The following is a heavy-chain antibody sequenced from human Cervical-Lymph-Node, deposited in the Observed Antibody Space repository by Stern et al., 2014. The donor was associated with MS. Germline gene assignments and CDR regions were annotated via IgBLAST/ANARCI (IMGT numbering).Heavy chain of an antibody. Sequence: VQLVESGAEVKKPGASVKGSCKAYGYTFTSDDMHWVRQAPGKGLEWMGIINPSGGRTSYAQKFQGRVTMTRATATSPVYMELSSLRSEDTAVYYCAREPRGYSYGQYYFDYWGQGTLVTVSS. CDR1: GYTFTSDD. D-gene: IGHD5-18*01. J-gene: IGHJ4*02. CDR3: AREPRGYSYGQYYFDY. CDR2: INPSGGRT. V-gene: IGHV1-46*01.